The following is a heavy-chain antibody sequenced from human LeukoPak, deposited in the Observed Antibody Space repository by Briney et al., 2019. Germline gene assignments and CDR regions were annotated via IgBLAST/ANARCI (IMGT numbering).Heavy chain of an antibody. CDR1: GFTFSTYG. V-gene: IGHV3-30*18. CDR2: ISYDGTNE. J-gene: IGHJ6*02. CDR3: AKDRATLPLDYFYGMDV. Sequence: GGSLRLSCAASGFTFSTYGIHWVRQAPGKGLEWVAVISYDGTNEHYADYVKGRFTISRDNSKNTLFLQMNSLRAEDTAVSFCAKDRATLPLDYFYGMDVWGQGTTVTVSS. D-gene: IGHD2/OR15-2a*01.